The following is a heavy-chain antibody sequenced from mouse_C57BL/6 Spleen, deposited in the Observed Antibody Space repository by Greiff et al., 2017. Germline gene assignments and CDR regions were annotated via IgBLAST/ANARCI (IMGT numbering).Heavy chain of an antibody. CDR1: GYAFSSYW. CDR3: TRGYYYGSSYFDV. Sequence: QVQLQQPGAELVKPGASVKISCKASGYAFSSYWMNWVKQRPGKGLEWIGQIYPGDGDTNYNGKFKGKATLTADKSSSTAYMQLSSLTSEDSAVYFCTRGYYYGSSYFDVWGTGTTVTVSS. V-gene: IGHV1-80*01. CDR2: IYPGDGDT. J-gene: IGHJ1*03. D-gene: IGHD1-1*01.